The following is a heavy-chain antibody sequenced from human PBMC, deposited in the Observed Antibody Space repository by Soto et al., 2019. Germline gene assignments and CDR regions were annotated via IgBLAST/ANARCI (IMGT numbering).Heavy chain of an antibody. D-gene: IGHD3-16*01. Sequence: QVQLVQSGAEVKKPGSSVKVSCKDAGGTFSSYTVIWVRQAPGQGREWMGRIIAILGIANYAQKLQGRVTMTSDKTTSAAYMELSSLRSEDTTVYYCACGRHLGKFFYYLDVWGKGTKVTVSS. J-gene: IGHJ6*03. V-gene: IGHV1-69*02. CDR3: ACGRHLGKFFYYLDV. CDR1: GGTFSSYT. CDR2: IIAILGIA.